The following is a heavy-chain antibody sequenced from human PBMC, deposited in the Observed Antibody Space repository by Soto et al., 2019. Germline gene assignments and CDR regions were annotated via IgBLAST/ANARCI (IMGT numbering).Heavy chain of an antibody. CDR1: GFTFRTYG. Sequence: QVQLVESGGGVVQPGRSLRLSCADSGFTFRTYGMHWVRQAPGKGLEWLAVISNTGINKYYADSVKGRFTISRDNSRDTLFLQMNSLRGEDTAIYYCAKVIRADSTSSNFYYYSGLDVWGQGTTVTVSS. CDR3: AKVIRADSTSSNFYYYSGLDV. D-gene: IGHD6-6*01. V-gene: IGHV3-30*18. CDR2: ISNTGINK. J-gene: IGHJ6*02.